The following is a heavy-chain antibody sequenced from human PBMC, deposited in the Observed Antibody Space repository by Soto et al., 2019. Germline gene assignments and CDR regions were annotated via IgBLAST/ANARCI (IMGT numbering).Heavy chain of an antibody. Sequence: RVSLRLSCAASGFTFSSYWMSWVRQAPGKGLEWVANIKQDGSEKYYVDSVKGRFTISRDNAKNSLYLQMNSLRAEDTAVYYCARDYYDILTGYYRDYYAMDVWGQGNTVTVSS. CDR2: IKQDGSEK. V-gene: IGHV3-7*01. CDR1: GFTFSSYW. CDR3: ARDYYDILTGYYRDYYAMDV. D-gene: IGHD3-9*01. J-gene: IGHJ6*02.